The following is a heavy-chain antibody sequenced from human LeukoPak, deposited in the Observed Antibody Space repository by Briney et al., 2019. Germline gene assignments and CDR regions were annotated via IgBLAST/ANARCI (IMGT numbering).Heavy chain of an antibody. CDR2: IKQDGSEK. Sequence: GGSLRLSCAASGFTSSSYWMSWVRQAPGKGREWVANIKQDGSEKSYVDSVQGRFTISRDNAKTSLYLQMNSLRAEDMAVYYCARHDYDMLTGHVSFDYWGQGTLVTVSS. CDR3: ARHDYDMLTGHVSFDY. CDR1: GFTSSSYW. J-gene: IGHJ4*02. D-gene: IGHD3-9*01. V-gene: IGHV3-7*01.